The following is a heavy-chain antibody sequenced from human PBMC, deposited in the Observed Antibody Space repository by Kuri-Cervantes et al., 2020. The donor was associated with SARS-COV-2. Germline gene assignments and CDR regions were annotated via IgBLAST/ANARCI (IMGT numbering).Heavy chain of an antibody. V-gene: IGHV1-69*13. CDR1: GGTFSSYT. J-gene: IGHJ6*02. Sequence: SVKVSCKASGGTFSSYTISWVRQAPGQGLEWMGRIIPIFGTANYAQKFQGRVTITADESTSTAYMELSSLRSEDTAVYYCARDRVVPGDYYYYGMDVWGQGTTVTVSS. CDR3: ARDRVVPGDYYYYGMDV. D-gene: IGHD2-15*01. CDR2: IIPIFGTA.